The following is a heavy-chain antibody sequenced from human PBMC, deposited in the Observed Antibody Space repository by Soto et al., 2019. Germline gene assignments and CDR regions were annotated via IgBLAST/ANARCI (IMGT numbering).Heavy chain of an antibody. Sequence: SVKVSCKASGGTFSSYAISWVRQAPGQGLEWMGGIIPIFGTANYAQKFQGRVTVTADESTSTAYMELSSLRSEDTAVYYCARGWEYSSSWYTPRKNGMDVWGQGTTVTVSS. CDR1: GGTFSSYA. V-gene: IGHV1-69*13. CDR2: IIPIFGTA. CDR3: ARGWEYSSSWYTPRKNGMDV. D-gene: IGHD6-13*01. J-gene: IGHJ6*02.